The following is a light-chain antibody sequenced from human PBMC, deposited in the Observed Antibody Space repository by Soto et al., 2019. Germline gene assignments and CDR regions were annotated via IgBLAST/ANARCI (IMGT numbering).Light chain of an antibody. CDR2: GAS. J-gene: IGKJ3*01. Sequence: EIVRTQSPATLSVSPGERATLSCRASQSVSSNLAWYQQKPGQAPRLLIYGASTRATGIPARFSGSGSGTEFTLPISSLQSEDFAVYYCQQYNNWPFTFGPGTKVDIK. CDR1: QSVSSN. CDR3: QQYNNWPFT. V-gene: IGKV3-15*01.